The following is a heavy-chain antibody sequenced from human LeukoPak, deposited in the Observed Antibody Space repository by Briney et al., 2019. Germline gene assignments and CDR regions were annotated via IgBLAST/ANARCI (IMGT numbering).Heavy chain of an antibody. D-gene: IGHD5-18*01. Sequence: ASVKVSCKASGYTFTSYGISWVRQAPGQGLEWMGWISAYNGNTNYAQKLQGRVTMTTDTSTSTAYKELRSLRSDDTAVYYCAREPLRRYSYGYRRGGELDYWGQGTLVTVSS. CDR3: AREPLRRYSYGYRRGGELDY. V-gene: IGHV1-18*01. J-gene: IGHJ4*02. CDR2: ISAYNGNT. CDR1: GYTFTSYG.